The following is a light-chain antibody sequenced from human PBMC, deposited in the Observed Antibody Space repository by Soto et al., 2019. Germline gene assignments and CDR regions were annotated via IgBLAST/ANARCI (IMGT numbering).Light chain of an antibody. J-gene: IGLJ2*01. Sequence: QSALTQPPSVSGAPGQIVTISCTGSSSNIGAGSDVHWYQQSPGRVPKLLVYGNKHRPSGVPDRFSASKSGTSASLAITGLQADDEADYYCQSYDNNLRGVLFGGGTKVTVL. V-gene: IGLV1-40*01. CDR3: QSYDNNLRGVL. CDR2: GNK. CDR1: SSNIGAGSD.